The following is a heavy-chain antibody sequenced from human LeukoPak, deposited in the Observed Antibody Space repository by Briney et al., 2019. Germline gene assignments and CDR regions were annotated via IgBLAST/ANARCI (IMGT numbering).Heavy chain of an antibody. CDR3: ARARDTSGWYLDAFGV. D-gene: IGHD6-19*01. CDR2: ISTYNGNA. CDR1: GYTFNRYG. J-gene: IGHJ3*01. Sequence: ASVKVSCKASGYTFNRYGLSWVRQAPGQGLEWMGWISTYNGNAHYAQKLQGRVTMTIDTSTSTAYMELRSLRPDDTAVYYCARARDTSGWYLDAFGVWGQGTLVSVS. V-gene: IGHV1-18*01.